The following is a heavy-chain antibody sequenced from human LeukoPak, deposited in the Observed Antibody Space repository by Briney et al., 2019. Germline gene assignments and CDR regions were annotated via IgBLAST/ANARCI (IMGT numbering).Heavy chain of an antibody. CDR1: GFTFSNHG. J-gene: IGHJ5*02. CDR3: ASSYGSGSDNWLDP. CDR2: ISGSGEKT. D-gene: IGHD3-10*01. V-gene: IGHV3-23*01. Sequence: GGSLRLSCAASGFTFSNHGMSWVREGPGKGLEWVSAISGSGEKTYYADSVKVRFTISRENSKNTLHLQMNTRRADDTSLYHCASSYGSGSDNWLDPWGQGTLVTVSS.